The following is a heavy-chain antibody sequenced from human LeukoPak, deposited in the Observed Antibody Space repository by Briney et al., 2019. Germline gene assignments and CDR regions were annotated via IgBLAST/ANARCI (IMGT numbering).Heavy chain of an antibody. D-gene: IGHD2-8*01. CDR2: INSGNDNT. J-gene: IGHJ4*02. CDR3: ARDYEWCRGDY. CDR1: GYSFTNYA. V-gene: IGHV1-3*01. Sequence: ASVTVSCKASGYSFTNYALHLVRQAPGPGIESMGWINSGNDNTKYSRNFQGRVTSTKDTSASTAYMELSSLRSEATAVYYCARDYEWCRGDYRGQGTLVTVSS.